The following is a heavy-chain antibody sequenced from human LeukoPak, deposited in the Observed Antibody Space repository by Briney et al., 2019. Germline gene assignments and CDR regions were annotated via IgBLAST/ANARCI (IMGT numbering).Heavy chain of an antibody. J-gene: IGHJ4*02. CDR3: AREVSRYRYGYDY. CDR2: IIPLYGTT. Sequence: SVKVSCKASGGTFSSYAISWVRQAPGQGLEWMGDIIPLYGTTDYAQKFQGRVTITTDESTSTAYMELNSLRFEDTAVHYCAREVSRYRYGYDYWGQGTLVTVSS. CDR1: GGTFSSYA. V-gene: IGHV1-69*05. D-gene: IGHD5-18*01.